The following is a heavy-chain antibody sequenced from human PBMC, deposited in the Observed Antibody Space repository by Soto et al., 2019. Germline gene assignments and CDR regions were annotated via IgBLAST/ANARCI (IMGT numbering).Heavy chain of an antibody. CDR2: ISAYDGNT. J-gene: IGHJ6*02. Sequence: ASVKVSCKASGYTFTSYGISWVRQAPGQGLEWMGWISAYDGNTNYAQKLQGRVTMTTDTSTSTAYMELRSLRSDDTAVYYCARESEHSYCCYGMDVWGQGTTVTVSS. CDR3: ARESEHSYCCYGMDV. D-gene: IGHD2-21*01. CDR1: GYTFTSYG. V-gene: IGHV1-18*01.